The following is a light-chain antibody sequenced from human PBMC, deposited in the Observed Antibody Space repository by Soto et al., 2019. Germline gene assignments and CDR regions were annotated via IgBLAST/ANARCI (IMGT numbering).Light chain of an antibody. J-gene: IGKJ1*01. CDR3: QQYGSSRT. CDR2: GAS. V-gene: IGKV3-20*01. CDR1: QSVSSSY. Sequence: EIVLTQSPGTLSLSPGERATLSCRASQSVSSSYLAWYQQKPGQAPRLLIYGASSRATGIPDRFSGSGSGTDFTLTIIRLEPEDCAVYYCQQYGSSRTFGQGTKVEIK.